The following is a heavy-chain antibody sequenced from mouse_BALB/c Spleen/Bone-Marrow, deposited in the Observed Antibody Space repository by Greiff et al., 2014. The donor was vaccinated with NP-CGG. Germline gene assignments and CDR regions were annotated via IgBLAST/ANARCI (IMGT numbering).Heavy chain of an antibody. CDR1: GFNIKDTY. CDR3: AFITTVVEYYFDY. J-gene: IGHJ2*01. V-gene: IGHV14-3*02. Sequence: EVQLQQSGAELVKPGASVKLSCTASGFNIKDTYMHWVKQRPEQGLEWIGRIDPANGNSKYDPKFQGKATITADTSSNTAYLQLSSLTSEDTAVYYCAFITTVVEYYFDYWGQGTTLTVYS. D-gene: IGHD1-1*01. CDR2: IDPANGNS.